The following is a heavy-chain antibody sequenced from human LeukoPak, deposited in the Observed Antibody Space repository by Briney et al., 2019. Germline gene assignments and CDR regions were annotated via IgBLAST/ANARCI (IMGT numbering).Heavy chain of an antibody. Sequence: PGGSLRLSCAASGFTVSSNYMSWVRQAPGKGLEWVSVIYSGGNTYYADSVKGRFTISRDNSKNTLYLQMNSLRAEDTAVYYCARAKRQWLVRTTYGMDVWGQGTTVTVSS. CDR2: IYSGGNT. V-gene: IGHV3-66*01. J-gene: IGHJ6*02. CDR1: GFTVSSNY. D-gene: IGHD6-19*01. CDR3: ARAKRQWLVRTTYGMDV.